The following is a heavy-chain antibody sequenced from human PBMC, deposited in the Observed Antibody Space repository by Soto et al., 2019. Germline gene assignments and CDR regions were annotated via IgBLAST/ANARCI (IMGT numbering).Heavy chain of an antibody. CDR2: INPSGGST. D-gene: IGHD2-8*01. J-gene: IGHJ4*02. CDR3: ARGHDSIWDNGVYYFDY. V-gene: IGHV1-46*03. CDR1: GYTFTSYY. Sequence: GASVKVSCKASGYTFTSYYMHWVRQAPGQGLQWMGMINPSGGSTGYAQKFQGRVTMTRDTSTSTVYMELSSLRSEDTAVYYCARGHDSIWDNGVYYFDYWGQGTLVTVSS.